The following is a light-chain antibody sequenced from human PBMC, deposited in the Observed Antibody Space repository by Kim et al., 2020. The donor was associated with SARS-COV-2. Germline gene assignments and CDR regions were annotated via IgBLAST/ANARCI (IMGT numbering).Light chain of an antibody. CDR2: DYT. CDR3: QSYDSSSLI. J-gene: IGLJ2*01. CDR1: RGGIAAAY. Sequence: VTIACTRSRGGIAAAYVQCCQQRPGGVPTTDIYDYTHSPPGDPDRFSGSIDISSNSASLTISGLKAEDEADYYCQSYDSSSLIFGGGTQLTVL. V-gene: IGLV6-57*03.